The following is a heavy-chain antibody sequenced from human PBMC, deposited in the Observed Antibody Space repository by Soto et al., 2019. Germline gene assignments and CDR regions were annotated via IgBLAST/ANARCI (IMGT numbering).Heavy chain of an antibody. V-gene: IGHV1-18*01. CDR3: ARDQDSMIDY. D-gene: IGHD2-15*01. CDR2: INPYNGDT. Sequence: GASVKVSCKASGYTFTSRGISWVRQAPGQGLEWLGWINPYNGDTNYAQKLQGRVTMTTDTSTRTTYMELRSLRSDGTAVYFCARDQDSMIDYWGQGTLVTVSS. CDR1: GYTFTSRG. J-gene: IGHJ4*02.